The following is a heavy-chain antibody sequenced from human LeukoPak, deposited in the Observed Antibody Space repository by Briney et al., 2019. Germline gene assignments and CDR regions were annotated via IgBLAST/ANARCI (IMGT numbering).Heavy chain of an antibody. V-gene: IGHV3-23*01. J-gene: IGHJ4*02. CDR2: ISGSGANT. Sequence: GGSLRLSCAASGFTFSIYAMSWVRQAPGKGLEWVSTISGSGANTYYADSVRGRFTISRDNSKNTLYLHMNSLRAEDTAVYYCATERARYPTPHPFDYWGQGTLVTVSS. CDR1: GFTFSIYA. CDR3: ATERARYPTPHPFDY. D-gene: IGHD3-16*02.